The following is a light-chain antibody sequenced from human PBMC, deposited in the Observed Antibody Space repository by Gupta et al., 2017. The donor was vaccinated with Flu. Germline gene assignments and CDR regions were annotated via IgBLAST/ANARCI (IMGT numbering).Light chain of an antibody. CDR2: LAS. CDR3: QQCTSYPCT. CDR1: EILLYDVDNNNY. J-gene: IGKJ2*02. Sequence: LVGMVTHDGMTVEILLYDVDNNNYLHWFQQRPVQSLSRLLYLASNRHSGVPDRFRGSGSVTDFTLTSSSLNAEDFAVYYCQQCTSYPCTFGRWTKVEI. V-gene: IGKV4-1*01.